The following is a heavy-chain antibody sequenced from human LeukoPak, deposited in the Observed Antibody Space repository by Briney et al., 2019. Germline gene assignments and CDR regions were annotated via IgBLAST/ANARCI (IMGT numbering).Heavy chain of an antibody. D-gene: IGHD5-12*01. V-gene: IGHV1-2*02. CDR1: GYTFSGFY. CDR2: INPNSGVT. J-gene: IGHJ6*03. Sequence: GSVKVSCKASGYTFSGFYIHWVRQAPGQGLEWMGWINPNSGVTNYAQKLQGRVTITRDTSIDTAYMQLSRLRSDDTAVYYCAKDRYGDYEAPFHYYMDAWGRGTTVTVSS. CDR3: AKDRYGDYEAPFHYYMDA.